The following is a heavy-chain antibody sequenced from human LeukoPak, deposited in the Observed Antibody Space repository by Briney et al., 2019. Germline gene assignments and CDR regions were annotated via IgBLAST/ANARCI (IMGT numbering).Heavy chain of an antibody. V-gene: IGHV4-38-2*01. D-gene: IGHD1-26*01. Sequence: PSETLSLTCAVSGFSISSGYYWGWIRQPPGKGPDWIASVYHSGSTYYNPSLKSRVSMSVDTSKNQFSLKLSSVTAADTAVYYCAHSGSYYSFDSWGPGALVTVSS. CDR3: AHSGSYYSFDS. J-gene: IGHJ4*02. CDR2: VYHSGST. CDR1: GFSISSGYY.